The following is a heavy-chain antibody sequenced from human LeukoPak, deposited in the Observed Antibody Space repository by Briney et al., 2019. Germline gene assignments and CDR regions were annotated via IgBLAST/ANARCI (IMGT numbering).Heavy chain of an antibody. D-gene: IGHD6-19*01. V-gene: IGHV3-23*01. Sequence: GGSLRLSCGASSFTFSSYVMSWVRQAPGKGLEWVSTVSTTGGSTYYADSVKGRFTISRDNSKDTLYLQMNSLRAEGTAVYYCARDPVAAFDYWGQGTLVTVSS. CDR3: ARDPVAAFDY. J-gene: IGHJ4*02. CDR1: SFTFSSYV. CDR2: VSTTGGST.